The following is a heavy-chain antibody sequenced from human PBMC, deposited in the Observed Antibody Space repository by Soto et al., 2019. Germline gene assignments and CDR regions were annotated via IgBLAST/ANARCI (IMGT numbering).Heavy chain of an antibody. CDR2: IIPIFGTA. J-gene: IGHJ3*02. CDR3: ARHVARNAFDI. CDR1: GGTFSSYA. Sequence: ASVKVSCKASGGTFSSYAISWVRQAPGQGLEWMGGIIPIFGTASYAQKFQGRVTITADTSISTAYMELSSLRSEDTAVYYCARHVARNAFDIWGQGTMVTVSS. V-gene: IGHV1-69*06.